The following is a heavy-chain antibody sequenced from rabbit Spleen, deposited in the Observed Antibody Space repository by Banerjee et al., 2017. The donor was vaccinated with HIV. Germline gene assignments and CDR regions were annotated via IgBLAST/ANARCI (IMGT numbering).Heavy chain of an antibody. Sequence: QEQLVESGGGLVQPGGSLKLSCKASGFDLSTYGVSWVRQAPGKGLEWIGTIYTGSGSTYYASWAKGRFTISKTSSTAVTLQMTSLTVADTATYFCARWVVGDEYLDLWGPGTLVTVS. CDR1: GFDLSTYG. CDR2: IYTGSGST. V-gene: IGHV1S45*01. D-gene: IGHD2-1*01. J-gene: IGHJ4*01. CDR3: ARWVVGDEYLDL.